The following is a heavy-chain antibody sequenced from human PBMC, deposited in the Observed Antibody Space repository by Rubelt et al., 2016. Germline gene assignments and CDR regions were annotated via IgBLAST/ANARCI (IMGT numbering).Heavy chain of an antibody. CDR1: GGSISSGGYY. V-gene: IGHV4-31*03. Sequence: QVQLQESGPGLVKPSQTLSLTCTVSGGSISSGGYYWSWIRQHPGKGLEWIGYIYYSGSTYYNPSLKSRVTRSVDTSKNHFSLKLSSVTAADTAVYYCARADYYDSSGYHNWFDPWGQGTLVTVSS. D-gene: IGHD3-22*01. CDR3: ARADYYDSSGYHNWFDP. J-gene: IGHJ5*02. CDR2: IYYSGST.